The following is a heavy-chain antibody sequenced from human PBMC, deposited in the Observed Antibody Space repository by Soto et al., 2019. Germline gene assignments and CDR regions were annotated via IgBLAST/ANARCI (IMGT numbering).Heavy chain of an antibody. CDR2: IKQDGSEE. D-gene: IGHD6-19*01. Sequence: RLSCAASGFTFSSYWMSWVRQAPGKGLEWVANIKQDGSEEYYVDSVKGRFTISRDNAKNSLYLQMNSLRASDTAMYYCARPREAGKYYYGVDVWGQGTTVTVSS. CDR3: ARPREAGKYYYGVDV. CDR1: GFTFSSYW. J-gene: IGHJ6*02. V-gene: IGHV3-7*05.